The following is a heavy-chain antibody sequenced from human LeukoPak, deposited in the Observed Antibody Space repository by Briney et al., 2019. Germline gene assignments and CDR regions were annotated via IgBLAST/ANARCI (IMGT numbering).Heavy chain of an antibody. CDR2: IYPGDSDT. D-gene: IGHD1-1*01. J-gene: IGHJ6*03. V-gene: IGHV5-51*01. CDR1: GNSFTSYW. CDR3: ARHRERFGGYYMDV. Sequence: GESLKISCKGSGNSFTSYWIAWVRQMPGKGLEWMGIIYPGDSDTRYSPSFQGQVTISTDISISTAYLQWSSLKASDSAVYYCARHRERFGGYYMDVWAKGTTVTIFS.